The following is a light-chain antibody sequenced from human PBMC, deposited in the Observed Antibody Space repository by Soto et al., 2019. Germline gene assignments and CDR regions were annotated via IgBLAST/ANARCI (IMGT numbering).Light chain of an antibody. CDR3: LSFDSSLSVV. V-gene: IGLV1-40*01. CDR1: SSNIGAGYD. Sequence: QSVLTQPPSVSGAPGQRGTISCTGSSSNIGAGYDVHWYQQLPGRAPKLLIYGNTNRPSGVPDRFSGSKSGTSASLAITGLQAEYEADYYCLSFDSSLSVVFGGGTKVTVL. J-gene: IGLJ2*01. CDR2: GNT.